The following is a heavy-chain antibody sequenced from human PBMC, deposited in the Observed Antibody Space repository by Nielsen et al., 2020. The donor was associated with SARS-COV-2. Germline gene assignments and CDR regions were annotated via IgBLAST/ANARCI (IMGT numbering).Heavy chain of an antibody. D-gene: IGHD2-21*02. Sequence: WIRQPPGKGLEWIGYIYYSGSTNYNPSLKSRVTISVDTSKNQFSLKLSSVTAADTAVYYCARDQSAYCGGDCYQYVFDYWGQGTLVTVSS. V-gene: IGHV4-59*01. CDR2: IYYSGST. J-gene: IGHJ4*02. CDR3: ARDQSAYCGGDCYQYVFDY.